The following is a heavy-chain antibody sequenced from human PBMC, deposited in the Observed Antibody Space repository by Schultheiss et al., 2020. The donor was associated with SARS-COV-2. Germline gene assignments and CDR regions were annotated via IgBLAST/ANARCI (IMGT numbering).Heavy chain of an antibody. D-gene: IGHD3-22*01. CDR2: IYTSGST. V-gene: IGHV4-39*07. CDR3: ARDRRGVYYDSSGTDY. Sequence: GSLRLSCTVSGGSISSSSYYWGWIRQPPGKGLEWIGSIYTSGSTNYNPSLKSRVTISVDTSKNQFSLKLSSVTAADTAVYYCARDRRGVYYDSSGTDYWGQGTLVTVSS. CDR1: GGSISSSSYY. J-gene: IGHJ4*02.